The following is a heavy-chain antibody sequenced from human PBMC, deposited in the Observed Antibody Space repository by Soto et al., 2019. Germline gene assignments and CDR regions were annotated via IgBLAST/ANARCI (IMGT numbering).Heavy chain of an antibody. D-gene: IGHD3-3*01. J-gene: IGHJ5*02. CDR1: GGTFSSSA. V-gene: IGHV1-69*13. Sequence: GASVKLSCKASGGTFSSSAISWVRQAPGQGLEWMGGIIPIFGTANYAQKFQGRVTITADESTSTSYMELSSLRSEDTAVYYCARGETYYDFWSGYSRVTPKWFDPRGQGHPVPASS. CDR3: ARGETYYDFWSGYSRVTPKWFDP. CDR2: IIPIFGTA.